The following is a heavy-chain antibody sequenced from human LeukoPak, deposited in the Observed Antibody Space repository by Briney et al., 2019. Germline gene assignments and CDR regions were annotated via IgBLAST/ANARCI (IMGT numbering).Heavy chain of an antibody. D-gene: IGHD2-15*01. CDR3: ARHAMVAAPIDY. CDR2: MYHSGHH. Sequence: SETLSLTCIVSGGSISSSGYYWGWSRQPPGKGLEWIGSMYHSGHHYYNPYLKSRVIISVDTSKNQFSLKLSSVTAADTAVYYCARHAMVAAPIDYWGQGTLVTVSS. V-gene: IGHV4-39*01. CDR1: GGSISSSGYY. J-gene: IGHJ4*02.